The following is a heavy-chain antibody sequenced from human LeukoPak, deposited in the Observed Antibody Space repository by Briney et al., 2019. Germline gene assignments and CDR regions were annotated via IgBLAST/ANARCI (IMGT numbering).Heavy chain of an antibody. V-gene: IGHV3-74*01. CDR3: AREVKFGLRNWFDP. CDR2: INSDGSST. CDR1: GFTFSGYW. J-gene: IGHJ5*02. Sequence: GGSLRLSCAASGFTFSGYWMHWVRQAPGKGLVWVSRINSDGSSTSYADSVKGRFTISRDNAKNTLYLQMNSLRAEDTAVYYCAREVKFGLRNWFDPWGQGTLVPVSS. D-gene: IGHD3-16*01.